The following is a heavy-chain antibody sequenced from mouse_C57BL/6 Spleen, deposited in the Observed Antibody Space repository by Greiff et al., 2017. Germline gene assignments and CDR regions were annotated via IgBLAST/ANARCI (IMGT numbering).Heavy chain of an antibody. CDR2: IDPETGGT. V-gene: IGHV1-15*01. Sequence: QVQLQQSGAELVRPGASVTLSCKASGYTFTDYEMHWVKQTPVHGLEWIGAIDPETGGTAYNQKFKGKAILTADKSSSTAYMELRSLTSEDSAVYYCTRALYGSSFSYWYFDVWGTETTVTVSS. J-gene: IGHJ1*03. CDR3: TRALYGSSFSYWYFDV. CDR1: GYTFTDYE. D-gene: IGHD1-1*01.